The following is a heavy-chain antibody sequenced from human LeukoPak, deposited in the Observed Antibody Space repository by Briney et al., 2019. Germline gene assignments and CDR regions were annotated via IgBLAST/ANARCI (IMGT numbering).Heavy chain of an antibody. CDR3: ATNSSWFDY. CDR2: ISDSGST. V-gene: IGHV4-59*01. D-gene: IGHD6-13*01. CDR1: GGSISSSY. Sequence: SETLSLTCTVSGGSISSSYWSWIRQPPGKGLEWIGYISDSGSTNYNPSLKSRVTISVDTSKNQLFLKLRSVTTADMAVYYCATNSSWFDYWGQGTLVTVSS. J-gene: IGHJ4*02.